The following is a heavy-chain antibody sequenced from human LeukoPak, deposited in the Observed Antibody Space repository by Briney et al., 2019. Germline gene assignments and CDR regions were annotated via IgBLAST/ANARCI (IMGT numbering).Heavy chain of an antibody. CDR2: IYPGDSDT. V-gene: IGHV5-51*01. CDR1: GYSFTSYW. Sequence: PGESLKISCKGSGYSFTSYWIGWVRQMPGKGLEWMGIIYPGDSDTRYSPSFQGQVTISADKSISTAYLQWSSLKASDTAMYYCARLRFTVQLWGDFDYWGQGTLVTVSS. J-gene: IGHJ4*02. D-gene: IGHD5-18*01. CDR3: ARLRFTVQLWGDFDY.